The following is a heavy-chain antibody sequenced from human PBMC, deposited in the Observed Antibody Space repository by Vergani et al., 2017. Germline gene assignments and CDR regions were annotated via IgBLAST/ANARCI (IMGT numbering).Heavy chain of an antibody. V-gene: IGHV4-59*01. CDR3: ARAVEMATVFDY. Sequence: QVQLQDSGPGLVKPSQTLSLTCTVSGGSISSYYWSWIRQPPGKGLEWIGYIYYSGSTNYNPSLKSRVTISVDTSKNQFSLKLSSVTAADTAVYYCARAVEMATVFDYWGQGTLVTVSS. CDR2: IYYSGST. J-gene: IGHJ4*02. CDR1: GGSISSYY. D-gene: IGHD5-24*01.